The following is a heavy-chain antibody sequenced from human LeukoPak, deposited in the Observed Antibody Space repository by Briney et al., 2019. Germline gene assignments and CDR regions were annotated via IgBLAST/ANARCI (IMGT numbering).Heavy chain of an antibody. CDR1: GGSISSGSYY. CDR3: ATLIKRIAVAGPGDY. J-gene: IGHJ4*02. Sequence: SETLSLTCTVSGGSISSGSYYWGWIRQPPGKGLEWIGNIYYSGTTYYNPSLQSRVTISVDTSKNQFSLKLSSVTAADTAVYYCATLIKRIAVAGPGDYWGQGILVTVSS. D-gene: IGHD6-19*01. V-gene: IGHV4-39*01. CDR2: IYYSGTT.